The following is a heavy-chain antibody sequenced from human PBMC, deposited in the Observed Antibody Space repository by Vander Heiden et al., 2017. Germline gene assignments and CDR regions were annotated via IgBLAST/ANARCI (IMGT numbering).Heavy chain of an antibody. CDR3: VRVDLRREWHEDY. D-gene: IGHD3-3*01. V-gene: IGHV3-72*01. CDR2: ITNKPNTYTT. CDR1: GFTFSDHY. J-gene: IGHJ4*02. Sequence: EVQLVESGGGLVQPGGSLGPSCAASGFTFSDHYMDWVRQAPGKGLEWVGRITNKPNTYTTEYAAAGEGRFTILRDDSKNSLYLQMSNMKNDDTAVYYCVRVDLRREWHEDYWGQGNLVTVS.